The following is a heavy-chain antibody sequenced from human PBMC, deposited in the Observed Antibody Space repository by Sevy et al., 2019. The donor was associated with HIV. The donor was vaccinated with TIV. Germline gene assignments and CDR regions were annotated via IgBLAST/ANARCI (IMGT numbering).Heavy chain of an antibody. D-gene: IGHD3-3*01. J-gene: IGHJ4*01. Sequence: GGSLRLSCAASRFTFSSYSMNWVRQAPGKGLEWVSGMSGRGDSRGYSHSVKGRFTISRDNSKNTVYLQMNSLTAEDTALYYCAKDVPDQSWYDDFWSGSPCFDCWGRGILVTVSS. CDR3: AKDVPDQSWYDDFWSGSPCFDC. V-gene: IGHV3-23*01. CDR1: RFTFSSYS. CDR2: MSGRGDSR.